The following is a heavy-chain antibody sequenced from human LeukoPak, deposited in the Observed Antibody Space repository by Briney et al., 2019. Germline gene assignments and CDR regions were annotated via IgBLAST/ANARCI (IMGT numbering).Heavy chain of an antibody. CDR2: INPSGGST. D-gene: IGHD3-22*01. Sequence: ASVKVSCKASGYTFTSHFMHWVRQAPGQGLEWMGIINPSGGSTSYAQKFQGRVTMTRDMSTSTVYMELSSLRSEDTAVYYCARGPGEGGSSGYYYGKPEDPAEYYFDYWGQGTLVTVSS. CDR3: ARGPGEGGSSGYYYGKPEDPAEYYFDY. V-gene: IGHV1-46*01. J-gene: IGHJ4*02. CDR1: GYTFTSHF.